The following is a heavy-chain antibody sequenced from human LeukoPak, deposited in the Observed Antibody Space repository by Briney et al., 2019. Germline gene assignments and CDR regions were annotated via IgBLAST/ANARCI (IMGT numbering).Heavy chain of an antibody. Sequence: SETLSLTCTVSGGSISSGGYYWSWIRQPPGKGLEWIGYIYHSGSTYYNPSLKSRVTISVDRSKNQFSLKLSSVTAADTAVYYCARDGGSGWYSGGFDYWGQGTLVTVSS. V-gene: IGHV4-30-2*01. D-gene: IGHD6-19*01. CDR2: IYHSGST. CDR3: ARDGGSGWYSGGFDY. CDR1: GGSISSGGYY. J-gene: IGHJ4*02.